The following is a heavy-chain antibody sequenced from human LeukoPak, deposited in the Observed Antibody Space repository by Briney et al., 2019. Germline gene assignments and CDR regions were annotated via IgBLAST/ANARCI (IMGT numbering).Heavy chain of an antibody. V-gene: IGHV4-61*05. Sequence: SETLSLTCTVSGGSISSSSYYWGWIRQPPGKGLEWIGYIYYSGSTNYNPSLKSRVTISVDTSKNQFSLKLSSVTAADTAVYYCASANRYYGMDVWGQGTTVTVSS. J-gene: IGHJ6*02. CDR3: ASANRYYGMDV. CDR2: IYYSGST. CDR1: GGSISSSSYY.